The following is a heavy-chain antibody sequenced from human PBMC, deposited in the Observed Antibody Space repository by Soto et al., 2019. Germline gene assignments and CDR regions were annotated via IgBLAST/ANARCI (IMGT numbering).Heavy chain of an antibody. Sequence: SETLSLTCAVYGGSFSGYYWSWIRQPPGKGLEWIGEINHSGSTNYNPSLKSRVTISVDTSKNQFSLKLSSVTAADTAVYYCARGRGVPAAQLPYYYYGMDVWGQGTTVTVSS. CDR1: GGSFSGYY. J-gene: IGHJ6*02. D-gene: IGHD2-2*01. CDR2: INHSGST. V-gene: IGHV4-34*01. CDR3: ARGRGVPAAQLPYYYYGMDV.